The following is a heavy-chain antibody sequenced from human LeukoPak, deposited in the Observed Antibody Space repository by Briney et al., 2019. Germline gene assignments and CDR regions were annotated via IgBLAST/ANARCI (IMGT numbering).Heavy chain of an antibody. CDR3: ARDTVRGQLGAFDI. D-gene: IGHD6-13*01. CDR2: IIPIFGTA. CDR1: GCTFSSYA. V-gene: IGHV1-69*05. Sequence: SVKVSCKASGCTFSSYAISWVRQAPGQGLEWMGRIIPIFGTANYAQKFQGRVTITTDESTSTAYMELSSLRSEDTAVYYCARDTVRGQLGAFDIWGQGTMVTVSS. J-gene: IGHJ3*02.